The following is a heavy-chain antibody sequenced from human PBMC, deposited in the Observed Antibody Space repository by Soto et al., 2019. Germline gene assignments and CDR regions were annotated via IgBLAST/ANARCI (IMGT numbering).Heavy chain of an antibody. D-gene: IGHD2-21*01. CDR2: ISWDGGST. CDR1: GFTSDDFA. J-gene: IGHJ6*02. Sequence: GGSLRLSCAAYGFTSDDFAMHWVRQAPGKGLEWVSLISWDGGSTYYADSVKGRFTISRDNSKNSLYLQMNSLRAEDTALYYCAKYICGRGPTSSFYYYYGMDDWGQGTTVTVSS. V-gene: IGHV3-43D*04. CDR3: AKYICGRGPTSSFYYYYGMDD.